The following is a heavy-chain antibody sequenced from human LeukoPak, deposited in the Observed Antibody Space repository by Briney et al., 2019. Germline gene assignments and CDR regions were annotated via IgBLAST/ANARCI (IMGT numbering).Heavy chain of an antibody. CDR3: TRGGASSRYYFDY. J-gene: IGHJ4*02. Sequence: QSGGSLRLSCTTSGFTFGDYAMSWFRQAPGKGLEWLGFIRNKAYGVTTEYAASVKGRFTISRDDSKSIAYLQMNSLKTEDTAVYYCTRGGASSRYYFDYWGQGTLVTVSS. V-gene: IGHV3-49*03. D-gene: IGHD2-2*01. CDR1: GFTFGDYA. CDR2: IRNKAYGVTT.